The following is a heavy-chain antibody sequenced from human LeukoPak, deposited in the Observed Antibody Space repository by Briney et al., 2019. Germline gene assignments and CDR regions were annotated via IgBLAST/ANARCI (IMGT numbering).Heavy chain of an antibody. J-gene: IGHJ5*02. CDR1: GFTFSSYW. CDR3: ARDSSGYGELWFDP. D-gene: IGHD3-22*01. CDR2: INQDGSEK. V-gene: IGHV3-7*03. Sequence: GGSLRLSCAASGFTFSSYWMSWVRQAPGKGLEWVANINQDGSEKYYVDSVKGRFTISRDNAKNSLYLQMNSLRAEDTAVYYCARDSSGYGELWFDPWGQGTLVTVSS.